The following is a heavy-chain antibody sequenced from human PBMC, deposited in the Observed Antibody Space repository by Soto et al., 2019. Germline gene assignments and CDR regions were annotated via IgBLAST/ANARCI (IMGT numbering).Heavy chain of an antibody. CDR1: GGSLSSGSYY. CDR2: IHASGGT. D-gene: IGHD2-15*01. V-gene: IGHV4-31*03. Sequence: SETLSLTCTVSGGSLSSGSYYWTWIRQHPGKGLEWIGYIHASGGTYYNPSLKSRVTISIDTSKNQFSLNLISVTAADTAVYYCARDPCSGGSCYFDDLDYWGQGAQVTVSS. J-gene: IGHJ4*02. CDR3: ARDPCSGGSCYFDDLDY.